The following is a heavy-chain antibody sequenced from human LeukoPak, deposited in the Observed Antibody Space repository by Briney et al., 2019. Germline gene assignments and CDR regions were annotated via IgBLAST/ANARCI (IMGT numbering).Heavy chain of an antibody. Sequence: GRSLRLSCAASGFTFSSYGMHWVRQAPGKGLEWVAVIWYDGSNKYYADSVKGRFTIPRDNSKNTLYLQMNSLRAEDTAVYYCARDTVPAATHYYYGMDVWGQGTTVTVSS. J-gene: IGHJ6*02. V-gene: IGHV3-33*01. CDR2: IWYDGSNK. CDR3: ARDTVPAATHYYYGMDV. D-gene: IGHD2-2*01. CDR1: GFTFSSYG.